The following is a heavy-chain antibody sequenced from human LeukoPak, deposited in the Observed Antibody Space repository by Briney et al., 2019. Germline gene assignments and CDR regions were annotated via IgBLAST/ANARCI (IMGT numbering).Heavy chain of an antibody. D-gene: IGHD3-22*01. Sequence: ASVKVSCKGSGYTFTSYDINWVRQATGQGLEWMGWMNPNSGNTGYAQKFQGRVTITRNTSISTAYMELSSLRSEDTAVYYCARGWKLYDSSGYPFDYWGQGTLVTVSS. CDR1: GYTFTSYD. CDR2: MNPNSGNT. J-gene: IGHJ4*02. CDR3: ARGWKLYDSSGYPFDY. V-gene: IGHV1-8*03.